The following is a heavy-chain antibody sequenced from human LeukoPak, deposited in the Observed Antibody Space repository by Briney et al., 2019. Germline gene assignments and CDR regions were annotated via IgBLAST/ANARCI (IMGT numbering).Heavy chain of an antibody. CDR1: GVSFSGYY. Sequence: SETLSLTCAVYGVSFSGYYWSWIRQPPEKGLEWIGYLNHSGSTNYNPSLKSRVIISVDTSKNQFSLKLTSVTAAEPAVYYCARGLGYGGNSDWFDPWGQGTLVTVSS. J-gene: IGHJ5*02. CDR2: LNHSGST. V-gene: IGHV4-34*01. D-gene: IGHD4-23*01. CDR3: ARGLGYGGNSDWFDP.